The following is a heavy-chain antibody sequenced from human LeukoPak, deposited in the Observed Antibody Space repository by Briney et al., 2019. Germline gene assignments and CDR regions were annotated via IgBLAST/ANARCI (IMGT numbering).Heavy chain of an antibody. Sequence: VASVKVSCKASGGTFSSYAISWVRQAPGQGLEWMGGIIPIFGTANYAQKFQGRVTITTDESTSTAYMELSSLRSEDTAVYYCARVAYYYDSSGYYYGWFDPWGQGTLVTVSS. CDR1: GGTFSSYA. CDR2: IIPIFGTA. J-gene: IGHJ5*02. V-gene: IGHV1-69*05. CDR3: ARVAYYYDSSGYYYGWFDP. D-gene: IGHD3-22*01.